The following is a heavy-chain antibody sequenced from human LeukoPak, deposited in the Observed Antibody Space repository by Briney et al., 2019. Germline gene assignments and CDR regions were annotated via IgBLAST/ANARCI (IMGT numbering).Heavy chain of an antibody. CDR3: ARVGGYSYGLYFDY. D-gene: IGHD5-18*01. Sequence: SETLSLTCAVYGGSFSGYYWSWIRQPPGKGLEWIGEINHSGSTNYNPSLKSRVTISVDTSKNQFSLKLSSVTAADTAVYYCARVGGYSYGLYFDYWGQGTLVTVSS. J-gene: IGHJ4*02. CDR1: GGSFSGYY. V-gene: IGHV4-34*01. CDR2: INHSGST.